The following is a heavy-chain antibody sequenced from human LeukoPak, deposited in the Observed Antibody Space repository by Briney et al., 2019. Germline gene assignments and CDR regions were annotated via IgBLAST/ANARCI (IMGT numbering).Heavy chain of an antibody. CDR3: ARVTGHSASTLKY. D-gene: IGHD2-21*02. Sequence: TGGSLRLSCAASGFLFSAYDFHWVRQAPGKGLEWVAFISYDGSSKSYAQSVKGRFTISRDNSKNTLYVQMNSLRHEDTAVYYWARVTGHSASTLKYWSQGELVTVAS. CDR1: GFLFSAYD. V-gene: IGHV3-30*01. CDR2: ISYDGSSK. J-gene: IGHJ4*02.